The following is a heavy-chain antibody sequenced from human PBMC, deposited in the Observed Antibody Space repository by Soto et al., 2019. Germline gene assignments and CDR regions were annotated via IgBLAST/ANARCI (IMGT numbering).Heavy chain of an antibody. J-gene: IGHJ4*02. Sequence: PGVSLRLSFAASGFTFSIYAMSWVRQAPGKGLEWISAVSGSGGSTYYADSVKGRFTISRDNSKDTLYLQMNNLRAEDTAVYYCAKPPDYNWNDYWGQGTLVTVSS. D-gene: IGHD1-20*01. CDR2: VSGSGGST. V-gene: IGHV3-23*01. CDR1: GFTFSIYA. CDR3: AKPPDYNWNDY.